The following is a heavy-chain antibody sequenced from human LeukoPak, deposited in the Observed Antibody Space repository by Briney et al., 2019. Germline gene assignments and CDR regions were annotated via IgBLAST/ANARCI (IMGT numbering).Heavy chain of an antibody. J-gene: IGHJ4*02. CDR1: GFTFSSYG. V-gene: IGHV3-NL1*01. CDR2: IYSGGST. Sequence: AGGSLRLSCAASGFTFSSYGMHWVRQAPGKGLEWVSVIYSGGSTYYADSVKGRFTISRDNSKNTLYLQMNSLRAEDTAVYYCARDPFFDYWGQGTLVTVSS. CDR3: ARDPFFDY.